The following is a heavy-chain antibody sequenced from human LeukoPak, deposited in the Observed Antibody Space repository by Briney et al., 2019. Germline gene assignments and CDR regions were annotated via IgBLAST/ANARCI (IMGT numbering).Heavy chain of an antibody. D-gene: IGHD3-22*01. V-gene: IGHV1-2*04. CDR2: INPNSGGT. J-gene: IGHJ5*02. CDR3: ARSSPDSSGYPRFDP. Sequence: ASVKVSCKASGYTFTGYYTHWVRQAPGQGLEWMGCINPNSGGTNYAQKFQGWVTMTRDTSISTAYMELSRLRSDDTAVYYCARSSPDSSGYPRFDPWGQGTLVTVSS. CDR1: GYTFTGYY.